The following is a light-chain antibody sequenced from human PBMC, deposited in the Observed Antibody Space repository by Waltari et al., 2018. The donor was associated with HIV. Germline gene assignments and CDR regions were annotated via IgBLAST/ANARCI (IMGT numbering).Light chain of an antibody. CDR2: KDN. J-gene: IGLJ3*02. V-gene: IGLV3-25*03. CDR1: TLPRHY. Sequence: SFQLTQPPSVSVSAGQTARLTCSGETLPRHYVFWYQPRPGQAPVLVIYKDNERPSGIPERFSGSTSGTTVALTISGVQPEDEADYYCQSSDSSGAYWVFGGGTKLTVL. CDR3: QSSDSSGAYWV.